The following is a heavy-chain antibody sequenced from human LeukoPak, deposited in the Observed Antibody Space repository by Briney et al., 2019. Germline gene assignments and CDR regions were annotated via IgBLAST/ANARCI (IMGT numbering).Heavy chain of an antibody. Sequence: GGSLRLSCAASGFSFSDYWMHWARQAPGKGLVWVSRINSDGSGTSYADSAKGRFTISRDNAKNTLYLQMNSLRVDDTSVYYCVRVTCTSSSCATVDHWGQGTLVTVSS. CDR1: GFSFSDYW. CDR2: INSDGSGT. V-gene: IGHV3-74*01. J-gene: IGHJ4*02. CDR3: VRVTCTSSSCATVDH. D-gene: IGHD2-2*01.